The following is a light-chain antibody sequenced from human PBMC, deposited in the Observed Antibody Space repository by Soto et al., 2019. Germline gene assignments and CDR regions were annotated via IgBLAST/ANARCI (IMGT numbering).Light chain of an antibody. V-gene: IGLV1-40*01. Sequence: QSVLTQPPSVTGAPGQRVTISCTGNNSNIGAGSGVNWYQQFPDKAPKLLIYANTHRPSGVPDRFSGSTSATSASLAITGLQTQDEADYYRQSFDSSLTGLIFGGGTKVTVL. J-gene: IGLJ2*01. CDR2: ANT. CDR1: NSNIGAGSG. CDR3: QSFDSSLTGLI.